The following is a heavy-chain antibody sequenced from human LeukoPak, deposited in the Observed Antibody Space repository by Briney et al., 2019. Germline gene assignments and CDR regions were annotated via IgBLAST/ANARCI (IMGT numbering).Heavy chain of an antibody. CDR3: ARVGAIFGHNWFDP. Sequence: PGGSLRLSCAASGFTFSSYAMHWVRQALGKGLEWVAVISYDGSDKYYADSVKGRFTISRDNSKNTLYLQMNSLRAEDTAVYYCARVGAIFGHNWFDPWGQGTLVTVSS. D-gene: IGHD3-3*01. J-gene: IGHJ5*02. V-gene: IGHV3-30-3*01. CDR2: ISYDGSDK. CDR1: GFTFSSYA.